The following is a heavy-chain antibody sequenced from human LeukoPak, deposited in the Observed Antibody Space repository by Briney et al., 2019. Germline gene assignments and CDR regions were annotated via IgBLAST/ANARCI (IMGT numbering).Heavy chain of an antibody. J-gene: IGHJ2*01. V-gene: IGHV4-4*07. CDR3: ARRPYWYFDL. CDR1: SDSISTHS. CDR2: ISPSGNT. Sequence: PSETLSLTCSVSSDSISTHSWSWIRQAAGKGLEWIGHISPSGNTNYNPSLKSRVTMSVDTSKNHFSLKLSSVTAADTAVYYCARRPYWYFDLWGRGTLVTVSS.